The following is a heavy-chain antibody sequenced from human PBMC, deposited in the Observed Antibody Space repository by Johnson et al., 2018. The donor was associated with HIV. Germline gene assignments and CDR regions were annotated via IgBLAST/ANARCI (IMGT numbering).Heavy chain of an antibody. J-gene: IGHJ3*02. V-gene: IGHV3-33*01. D-gene: IGHD6-19*01. Sequence: QVQLVESGGGVVQPGRSLRLSCAASGFTFSSYGMHWVRQAPGKGLEWVAVIRYDGSNKYYADSVKGRLTISRDNSKNTLYLQMNSLRPEDTAVYYCARERVAVTGPTRALDIWGQGTMVTVSS. CDR2: IRYDGSNK. CDR1: GFTFSSYG. CDR3: ARERVAVTGPTRALDI.